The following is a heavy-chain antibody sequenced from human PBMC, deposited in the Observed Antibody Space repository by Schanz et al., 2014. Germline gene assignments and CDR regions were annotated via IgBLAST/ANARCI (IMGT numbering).Heavy chain of an antibody. V-gene: IGHV3-33*06. J-gene: IGHJ6*03. CDR3: AKGPYYYYDIDV. Sequence: QGQLVESGGGVVQPGKSLRLSCATSGFIFRSLGIHWVRQAPGKGLEWVAVIWSDGTNEYYADSVKGRFTISGDSSKYTVYLQMNSLRADDTAVYYCAKGPYYYYDIDVWGNGTTVTVSS. CDR2: IWSDGTNE. CDR1: GFIFRSLG.